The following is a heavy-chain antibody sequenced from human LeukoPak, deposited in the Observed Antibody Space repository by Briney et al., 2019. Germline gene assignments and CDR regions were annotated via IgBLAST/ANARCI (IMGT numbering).Heavy chain of an antibody. CDR2: INPSGGST. Sequence: GASVKVSCKASGYTFTGYYMHWVRQAPGQGLEWMGIINPSGGSTSYAQKFQGRVTMTRDMSTSTVYMELSSLRSEDTAVYYCARHFCSSTSCSNWGQGTLVTVSS. J-gene: IGHJ4*02. CDR1: GYTFTGYY. CDR3: ARHFCSSTSCSN. V-gene: IGHV1-46*01. D-gene: IGHD2-2*01.